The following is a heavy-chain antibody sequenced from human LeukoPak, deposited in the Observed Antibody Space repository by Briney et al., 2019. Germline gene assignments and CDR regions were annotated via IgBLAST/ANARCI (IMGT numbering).Heavy chain of an antibody. Sequence: GGSLRLTCVASGFTFSNYWMLWVRQAPGKGLMWVSLISTDGKSTRYAESVKGRFTISRDNAKNALYLQMDILRVEDTALYFCVRDYQFIQEVWGQGTTVTVSS. J-gene: IGHJ6*02. CDR1: GFTFSNYW. CDR2: ISTDGKST. CDR3: VRDYQFIQEV. V-gene: IGHV3-74*01. D-gene: IGHD2-2*01.